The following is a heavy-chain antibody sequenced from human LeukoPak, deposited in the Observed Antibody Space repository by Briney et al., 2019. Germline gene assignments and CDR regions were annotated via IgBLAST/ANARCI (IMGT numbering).Heavy chain of an antibody. CDR1: GLAFSSYA. CDR3: ARHWL. V-gene: IGHV3-23*01. CDR2: ISVASNT. D-gene: IGHD5-12*01. J-gene: IGHJ4*02. Sequence: GGSLRLSCAASGLAFSSYAMSWVRQAPGKGLEWVSTISVASNTFYADSVKGRFTISRDNSRNTVYLQMTSLRADDAAVYYCARHWLWGQGTLVTVSS.